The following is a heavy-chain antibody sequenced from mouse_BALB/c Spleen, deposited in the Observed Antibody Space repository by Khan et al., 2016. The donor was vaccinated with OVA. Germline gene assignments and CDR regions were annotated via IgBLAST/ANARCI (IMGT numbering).Heavy chain of an antibody. CDR1: GYTFTSYW. J-gene: IGHJ3*01. CDR3: ARGGYGSLAY. V-gene: IGHV1S81*02. D-gene: IGHD2-10*02. CDR2: INPSDGST. Sequence: QVQLQQSGAELVKPGTSVKLSCKASGYTFTSYWMHWVKQRPGQGLDWIGYINPSDGSTHYNAKFKSKATLTVDKSSNTAYMQLNSLTCEDSSGYDCARGGYGSLAYWGQGTLVTVSA.